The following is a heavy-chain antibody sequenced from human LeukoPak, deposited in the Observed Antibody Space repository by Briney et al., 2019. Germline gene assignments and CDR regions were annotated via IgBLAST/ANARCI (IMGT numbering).Heavy chain of an antibody. J-gene: IGHJ4*02. Sequence: LGESLKISCKGSGYTFTTYWIGWVRQMPGKGLEWMGIIYPGDSDTRYSPSFQGQVTISADKSINTAYLQWSSLKASDTAMYYCARRGIAAAGRDYWAREPWSPSPQ. D-gene: IGHD6-13*01. CDR1: GYTFTTYW. CDR3: ARRGIAAAGRDY. CDR2: IYPGDSDT. V-gene: IGHV5-51*01.